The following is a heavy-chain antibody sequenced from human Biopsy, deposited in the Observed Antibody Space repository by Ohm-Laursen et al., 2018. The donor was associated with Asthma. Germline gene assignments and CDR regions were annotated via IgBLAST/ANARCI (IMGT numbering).Heavy chain of an antibody. CDR2: IDPNSGGT. V-gene: IGHV1-2*06. CDR3: ARHPYNFGGFDY. D-gene: IGHD5-24*01. J-gene: IGHJ4*02. CDR1: GYPFTDYY. Sequence: ASVKVSCKASGYPFTDYYVHWVRQAPGQGLEWMGRIDPNSGGTNYAQNLQGRVTMTTDTSTDTAYMELRSLRSDDTAVYYCARHPYNFGGFDYWGQGSLVLVSS.